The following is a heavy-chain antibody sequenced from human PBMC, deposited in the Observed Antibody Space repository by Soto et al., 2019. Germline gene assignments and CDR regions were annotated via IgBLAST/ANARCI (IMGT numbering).Heavy chain of an antibody. V-gene: IGHV3-7*01. CDR1: LFTFSSYW. J-gene: IGHJ3*02. D-gene: IGHD3-3*01. Sequence: PLRVSCAASLFTFSSYWMSLVLQAPGKGLEWVAKIKQDESEIYYVDSVKGRFTISRDNAKNSLYLQMNSLRVEDTAVYYCACVITIWALDIWGQGTMVTVSS. CDR3: ACVITIWALDI. CDR2: IKQDESEI.